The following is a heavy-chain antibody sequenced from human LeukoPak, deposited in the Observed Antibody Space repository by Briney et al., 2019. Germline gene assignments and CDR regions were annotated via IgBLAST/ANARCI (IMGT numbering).Heavy chain of an antibody. D-gene: IGHD3-10*01. Sequence: ASVKVSCKASGYTFTSYGISWVRQAPGQGLEWMGWISAYNCNTNYAQKLQGRVTMTTDTSTSTAYMELRSLRSDDTAVYYCARLHSRRVTMVRGATYDYWGQGTLVTVSS. J-gene: IGHJ4*02. CDR2: ISAYNCNT. V-gene: IGHV1-18*01. CDR3: ARLHSRRVTMVRGATYDY. CDR1: GYTFTSYG.